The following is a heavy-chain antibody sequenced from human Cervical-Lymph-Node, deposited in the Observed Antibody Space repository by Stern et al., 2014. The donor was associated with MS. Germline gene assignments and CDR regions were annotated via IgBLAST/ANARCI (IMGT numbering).Heavy chain of an antibody. Sequence: VQLVQSGAEVRKPGASVKLSCTSSGYAFTDYFIQLVLQAPGHGLEWIALINPSSGSTIYAQKFLGRVTMTRDTSTTTVYMHLSSLRSEDTAIYYCARGEGRFAYWGQGTLVTVSS. CDR1: GYAFTDYF. CDR2: INPSSGST. CDR3: ARGEGRFAY. V-gene: IGHV1-46*01. J-gene: IGHJ4*02. D-gene: IGHD3-3*01.